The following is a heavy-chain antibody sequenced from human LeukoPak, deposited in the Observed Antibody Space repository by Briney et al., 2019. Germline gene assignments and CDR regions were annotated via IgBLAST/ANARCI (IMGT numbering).Heavy chain of an antibody. Sequence: ASETLSLTCTVSGGSVNSGIYYWGWIRQPPGKGLEWIGYISYTGSTNYNPSVRSRVTISIDTSKNQFSLNLSSMTTADTAVYYCARVTGDYPKYHYDYWGQGTLVTVSS. V-gene: IGHV4-61*01. CDR1: GGSVNSGIYY. CDR3: ARVTGDYPKYHYDY. J-gene: IGHJ4*02. D-gene: IGHD4-17*01. CDR2: ISYTGST.